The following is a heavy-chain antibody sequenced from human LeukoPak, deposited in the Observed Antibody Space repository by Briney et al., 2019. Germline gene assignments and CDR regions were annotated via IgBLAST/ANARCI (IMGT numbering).Heavy chain of an antibody. CDR1: GGSISTTGYY. D-gene: IGHD6-13*01. Sequence: PSETLSLTCTVSGGSISTTGYYWAWIRQPRGKGLQWIASIYYSGSTYYNSSLKSRVTISVDTSKNQFSLKLSSMTAADTAVYYCASDKGYSNNYFDYWGQGTLVTVSS. CDR3: ASDKGYSNNYFDY. J-gene: IGHJ4*02. V-gene: IGHV4-39*02. CDR2: IYYSGST.